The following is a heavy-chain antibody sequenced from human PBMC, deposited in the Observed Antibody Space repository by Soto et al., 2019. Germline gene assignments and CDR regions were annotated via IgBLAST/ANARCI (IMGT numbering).Heavy chain of an antibody. CDR3: AGSTADTTLKASSF. CDR2: VSLGGGA. Sequence: QVQLQESGPGLVKPSETLSLSCAVSGVSITSTDWWSWVRQPPGQGLQWIGEVSLGGGANYNPSLKIRVTISVDNSKNQFSLTLNSVTAAATAVYFCAGSTADTTLKASSFWGQGTLVTVSS. V-gene: IGHV4-4*02. J-gene: IGHJ4*02. D-gene: IGHD4-4*01. CDR1: GVSITSTDW.